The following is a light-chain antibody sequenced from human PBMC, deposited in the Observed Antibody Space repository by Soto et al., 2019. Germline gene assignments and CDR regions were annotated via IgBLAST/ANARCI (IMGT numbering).Light chain of an antibody. Sequence: QSVLTQPPSASGSPGQSVTISCTGTSSDVCAYNYVSWYQQHPGKAPKLMIYDINKRPSGVPDRFSGSKSVNTASLTVSGLQGEDEADYYCCSYAGSNNFVLFGGGTKLTVL. CDR1: SSDVCAYNY. CDR3: CSYAGSNNFVL. V-gene: IGLV2-8*01. CDR2: DIN. J-gene: IGLJ2*01.